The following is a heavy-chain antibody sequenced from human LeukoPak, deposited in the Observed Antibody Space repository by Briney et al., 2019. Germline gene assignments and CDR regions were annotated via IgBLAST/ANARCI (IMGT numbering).Heavy chain of an antibody. V-gene: IGHV3-33*01. CDR1: GFTFSSYG. J-gene: IGHJ4*02. CDR3: ARGSEEYYFDY. Sequence: GGSLRLSCAASGFTFSSYGMHWVRQAPGKGLEWVAVIWYDGSNKYYADSVKGRFTISRDNSKNTLYLQMNSLRAEDTAVYYCARGSEEYYFDYWGQGTLVTVSS. CDR2: IWYDGSNK.